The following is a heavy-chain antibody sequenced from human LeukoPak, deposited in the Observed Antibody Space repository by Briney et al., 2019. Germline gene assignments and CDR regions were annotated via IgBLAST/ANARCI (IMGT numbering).Heavy chain of an antibody. CDR3: ARDFYYDSPNWFDP. V-gene: IGHV1-18*01. J-gene: IGHJ5*02. Sequence: EASVKVSCKASGYTFTSYGISWVRQAPGQGLEWMGWISAYNGNTNYAQKLQGRVTMTTDTSTSTAYMELRSLRSDDTAVYYCARDFYYDSPNWFDPWGQGTLVTVSS. CDR2: ISAYNGNT. D-gene: IGHD3-22*01. CDR1: GYTFTSYG.